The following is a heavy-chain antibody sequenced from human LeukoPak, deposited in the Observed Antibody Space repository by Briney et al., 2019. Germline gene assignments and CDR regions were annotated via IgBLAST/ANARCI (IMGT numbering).Heavy chain of an antibody. CDR1: GGSISSSSYY. CDR3: ARRLAGTEDY. Sequence: SETLSLTCTVSGGSISSSSYYWGWIRQPPGKGLEWIGSIYYSGSTNYNPSLKSRVTISVDTSKNQFSLKLTSVTAADTAVYYCARRLAGTEDYWGQGTLVTVSS. CDR2: IYYSGST. V-gene: IGHV4-39*01. D-gene: IGHD6-13*01. J-gene: IGHJ4*02.